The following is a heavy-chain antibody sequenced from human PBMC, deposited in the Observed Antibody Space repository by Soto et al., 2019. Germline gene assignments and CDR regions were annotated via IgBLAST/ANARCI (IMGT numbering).Heavy chain of an antibody. Sequence: QVQLVESGGGVVQPGRSLRLSCAASGFTFSSYAMHWVRQAPGKVLEWVAFISYDGSNKYYADSVKGRFTISRDNSKNTLYLQINSLRAEDTAVYYCARDPRGDIVVVPAAILLGCRFDPWGQGTLVTVSS. V-gene: IGHV3-30-3*01. CDR3: ARDPRGDIVVVPAAILLGCRFDP. D-gene: IGHD2-2*01. CDR2: ISYDGSNK. J-gene: IGHJ5*02. CDR1: GFTFSSYA.